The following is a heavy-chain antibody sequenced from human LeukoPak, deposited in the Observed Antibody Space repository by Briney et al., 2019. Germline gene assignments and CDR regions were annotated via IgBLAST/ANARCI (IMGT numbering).Heavy chain of an antibody. CDR2: VSAYNGNT. V-gene: IGHV1-18*01. Sequence: ASVQVSCKASGYTFSNYGISWVRQAPGQGLEWLGWVSAYNGNTNYAQKLQGRVTMTTDTSTGIAYMELKSLRSDDTAVYYCARAGGVSFVARWFDPWGQGSLVTVSS. CDR1: GYTFSNYG. D-gene: IGHD3-16*01. J-gene: IGHJ5*02. CDR3: ARAGGVSFVARWFDP.